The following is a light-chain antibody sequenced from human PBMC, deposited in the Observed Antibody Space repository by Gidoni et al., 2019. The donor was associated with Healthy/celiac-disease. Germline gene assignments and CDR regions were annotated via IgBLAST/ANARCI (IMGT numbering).Light chain of an antibody. Sequence: SYELTQPPSVSVSPGQTASITCSGDKLGDKYACWSQQKPGKSPVLVIYQDSKRPSGIPERFSGSNSGNTATLTISGTQAMDEADYYCQAWDSSKGVFGTGTKVTVL. J-gene: IGLJ1*01. CDR1: KLGDKY. CDR3: QAWDSSKGV. V-gene: IGLV3-1*01. CDR2: QDS.